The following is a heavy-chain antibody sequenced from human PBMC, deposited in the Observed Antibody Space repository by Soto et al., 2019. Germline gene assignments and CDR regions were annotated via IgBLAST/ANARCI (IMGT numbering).Heavy chain of an antibody. V-gene: IGHV3-30*03. J-gene: IGHJ6*02. CDR2: VSHDGRNT. CDR3: ARDLGAYSSSGRYYYGMDV. D-gene: IGHD6-13*01. Sequence: PGGSLRLSCAASGFTFSDYAMHWVRQAPGKGLEWVAVVSHDGRNTHYADSVKGRFTISRDSSKNTVSLEMTSLRAEDTAVYYCARDLGAYSSSGRYYYGMDVWGQGTTVTVSS. CDR1: GFTFSDYA.